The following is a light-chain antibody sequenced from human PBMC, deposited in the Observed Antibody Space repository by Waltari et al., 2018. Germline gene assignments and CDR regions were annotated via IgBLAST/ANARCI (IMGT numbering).Light chain of an antibody. CDR3: LQDETYPLT. CDR1: QDIGND. CDR2: GAS. J-gene: IGKJ4*01. V-gene: IGKV1-6*01. Sequence: AIQMTQSPSSLSASVGDSVTIVCRASQDIGNDLGWYQQKSGKAPKLLIYGASSLQSGVPSRFRGSGSGTEFTLTISSLQPEDFATYYCLQDETYPLTFGGGTKVDIK.